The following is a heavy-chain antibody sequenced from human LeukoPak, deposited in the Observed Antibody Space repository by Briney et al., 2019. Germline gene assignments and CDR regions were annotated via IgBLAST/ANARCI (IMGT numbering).Heavy chain of an antibody. J-gene: IGHJ4*02. V-gene: IGHV3-15*01. CDR2: IKSKTDGETR. D-gene: IGHD6-19*01. Sequence: GGSLRLSCAASGFTFNNAWMRWVRQAPGKGLEWVGRIKSKTDGETRDYATPVKGRFTISRDDSKNTLYLQMNSLKIKDTAVYYCTTDGSGWTFDDWGQGTLVTVSS. CDR3: TTDGSGWTFDD. CDR1: GFTFNNAW.